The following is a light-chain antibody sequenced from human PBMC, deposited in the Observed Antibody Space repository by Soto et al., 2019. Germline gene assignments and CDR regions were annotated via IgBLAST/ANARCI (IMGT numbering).Light chain of an antibody. J-gene: IGLJ2*01. Sequence: QSVLTQPPSASGSPGQSVAISCTGTSSDVGGYNYVSWYQQHPGKAPKLMIYEVNKRPSGVPDRFSGSKSGNTASLTISGLQAEDEADYSCCSYAGRDTFVLFGGGTKLTVL. V-gene: IGLV2-8*01. CDR1: SSDVGGYNY. CDR2: EVN. CDR3: CSYAGRDTFVL.